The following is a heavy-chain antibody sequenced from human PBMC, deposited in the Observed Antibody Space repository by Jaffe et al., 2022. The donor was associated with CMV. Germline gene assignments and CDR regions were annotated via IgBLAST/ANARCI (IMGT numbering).Heavy chain of an antibody. CDR3: AKDLEPVSLYYYYGMDV. CDR1: GFTFSSYG. V-gene: IGHV3-30*18. Sequence: QVQLVESGGGVVQPGRSLRLSCAASGFTFSSYGMHWVRQAPGKGLEWVAVISYDGSNKYYADSVKGRFTISRDNSKNTLYLQMNSLRAEDTAVYYCAKDLEPVSLYYYYGMDVWGQGTTVTVSS. CDR2: ISYDGSNK. J-gene: IGHJ6*02. D-gene: IGHD1-1*01.